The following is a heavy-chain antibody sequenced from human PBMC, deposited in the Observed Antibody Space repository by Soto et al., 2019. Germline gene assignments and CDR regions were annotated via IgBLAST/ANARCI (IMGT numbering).Heavy chain of an antibody. Sequence: ASVKVSCKAPGYTFTSYYMHWVRQAPGQGLEWMGIINPSGGSTSYAQKFQGRVTMTRDTSTSTVYMELSSLRSEDTAVYYCARDSAPPPLLCSGGSCYGNYYYYMDVWGKGTTVTVSS. CDR3: ARDSAPPPLLCSGGSCYGNYYYYMDV. CDR2: INPSGGST. J-gene: IGHJ6*03. V-gene: IGHV1-46*03. CDR1: GYTFTSYY. D-gene: IGHD2-15*01.